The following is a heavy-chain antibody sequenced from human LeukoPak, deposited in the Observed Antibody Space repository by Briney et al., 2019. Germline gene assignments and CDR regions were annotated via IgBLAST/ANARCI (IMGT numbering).Heavy chain of an antibody. Sequence: PGGSLRLSCAASGFTFDDYAMHWVRQAPGKGLEWVSGISWNSGSIGYADSVKGRFTVSRDNAKNSLYLQMNSLRAEDMALYYCAKTSRIAAAGTRADAFGIWGRGTMVTVSS. CDR2: ISWNSGSI. D-gene: IGHD6-13*01. J-gene: IGHJ3*02. CDR1: GFTFDDYA. V-gene: IGHV3-9*03. CDR3: AKTSRIAAAGTRADAFGI.